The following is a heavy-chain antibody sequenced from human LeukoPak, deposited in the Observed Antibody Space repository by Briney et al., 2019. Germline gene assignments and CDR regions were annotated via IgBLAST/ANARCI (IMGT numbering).Heavy chain of an antibody. CDR3: ARDRGAYCGGDCPPY. Sequence: GSLRLSCAASGFTFSSYSMNWVRQAPGKGLEWISYISSGSNTVYYADSVKGRFTISRDNAKNSLYLQMNSLRDEDTDVYYCARDRGAYCGGDCPPYWGQGTLVTVSS. V-gene: IGHV3-48*02. J-gene: IGHJ4*02. CDR2: ISSGSNTV. D-gene: IGHD2-21*02. CDR1: GFTFSSYS.